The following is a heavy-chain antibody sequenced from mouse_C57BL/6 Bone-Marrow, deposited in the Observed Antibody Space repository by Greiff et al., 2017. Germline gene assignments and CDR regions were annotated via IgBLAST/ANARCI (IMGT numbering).Heavy chain of an antibody. J-gene: IGHJ4*01. CDR2: IHPNSGST. CDR1: GYTFTSYW. V-gene: IGHV1-64*01. CDR3: ARPLYGYGTAEYYAMDY. Sequence: QVQLQQPGAELVKPGASVKLSCKASGYTFTSYWMHWVKQRPGQGLEWIGMIHPNSGSTNYNEKFNSKATLTVDKSSRTAYMQLSSLTSEDSAVYYCARPLYGYGTAEYYAMDYWGQGTSVTVSS. D-gene: IGHD2-2*01.